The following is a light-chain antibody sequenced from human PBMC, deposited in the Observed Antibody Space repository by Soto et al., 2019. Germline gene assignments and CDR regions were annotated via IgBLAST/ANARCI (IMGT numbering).Light chain of an antibody. CDR2: EVS. J-gene: IGLJ1*01. CDR1: SSDVGGYNY. V-gene: IGLV2-14*01. CDR3: SSYTSSSTLGYV. Sequence: SALTQPASVSGSPGQSITISCTGTSSDVGGYNYVSWYQQHPGKAPKLMIYEVSNRPSGVSNRFSGSKSGNTATLTISGLQAEEEADYYCSSYTSSSTLGYVFGTGTKVTVL.